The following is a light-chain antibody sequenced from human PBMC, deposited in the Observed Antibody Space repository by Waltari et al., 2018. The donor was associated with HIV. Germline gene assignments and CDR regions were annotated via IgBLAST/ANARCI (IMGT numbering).Light chain of an antibody. Sequence: QSVLTQPPSASGTPGQRVTISCSGSSSNIGSNYVFWYQQLPGTAPKLVIYRNNQRPSGVPDRFSGSNSGTSASLAISGRRSEDEAEYYWAAWDDSLRGLVFGGGTKLTVL. CDR3: AAWDDSLRGLV. CDR1: SSNIGSNY. V-gene: IGLV1-47*01. J-gene: IGLJ3*02. CDR2: RNN.